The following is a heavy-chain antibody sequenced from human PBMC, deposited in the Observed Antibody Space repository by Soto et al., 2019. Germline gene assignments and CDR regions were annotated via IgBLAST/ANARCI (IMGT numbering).Heavy chain of an antibody. Sequence: QVQLVESGGGVVQPGRSLRLSCAASGFTFSSCGMHWVRQAPGKGLEWVAVISYDGSNKYYADSVKGRFTISRDNSKNTLYLQMNSLRAEDTPVYYCAVPPYGSSSWYGYFQHWGQGTLVTVSS. CDR3: AVPPYGSSSWYGYFQH. V-gene: IGHV3-30*03. D-gene: IGHD6-13*01. CDR1: GFTFSSCG. J-gene: IGHJ1*01. CDR2: ISYDGSNK.